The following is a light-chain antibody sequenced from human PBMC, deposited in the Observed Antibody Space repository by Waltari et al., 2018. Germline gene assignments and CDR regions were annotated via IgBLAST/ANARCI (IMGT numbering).Light chain of an antibody. V-gene: IGLV1-40*01. J-gene: IGLJ2*01. CDR3: QSYDTSLGVV. CDR1: WSNIGAGYD. CDR2: GGN. Sequence: QSVLTQPPSVSGAPGQRVTISCTGSWSNIGAGYDVHWYQQLPGKAPTLLVCGGNPRPPGVPDRFFGSKSGTSASRAIPGLQPEDEADYYCQSYDTSLGVVFGGGTKLAVL.